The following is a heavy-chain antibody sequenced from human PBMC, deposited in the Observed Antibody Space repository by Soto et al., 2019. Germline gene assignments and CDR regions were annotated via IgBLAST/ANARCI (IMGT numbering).Heavy chain of an antibody. CDR2: IYYSGST. D-gene: IGHD6-6*01. V-gene: IGHV4-39*01. CDR1: GGSISSSSYY. Sequence: SETLSLTCTVSGGSISSSSYYWGWIRQPPGKGLEWIGSIYYSGSTYYNPSLKSRVTISVDTSKNQFSLKLSSVTAADTAVYYCARLLGIAARPSWFDPWGQGTLVTVSS. CDR3: ARLLGIAARPSWFDP. J-gene: IGHJ5*02.